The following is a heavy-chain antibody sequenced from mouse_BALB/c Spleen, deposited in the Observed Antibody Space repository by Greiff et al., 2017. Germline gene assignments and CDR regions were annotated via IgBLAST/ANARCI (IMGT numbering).Heavy chain of an antibody. CDR1: GYTFTDYA. CDR3: ARLPSDY. Sequence: QGQLQQSGAELVRPGVSVKISCKGSGYTFTDYAMHWVKQSHAKSLEWIGVISTYYGDASYNQKFKGKATMTVDKSSSTAYMELARLTSEDSAIYYCARLPSDYWGQGTTLTVSS. J-gene: IGHJ2*01. V-gene: IGHV1S137*01. CDR2: ISTYYGDA.